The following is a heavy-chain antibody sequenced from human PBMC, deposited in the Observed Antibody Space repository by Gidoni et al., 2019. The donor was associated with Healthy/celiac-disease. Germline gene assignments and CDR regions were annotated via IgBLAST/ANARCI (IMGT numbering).Heavy chain of an antibody. CDR2: INPNSGGT. CDR1: GYTFTGSY. Sequence: QVQLVQSGAEVKKPGASVKVSCKASGYTFTGSYMPWVRQAPGQGLEWMGWINPNSGGTNYAQKFQGRVTMTRDTSISTAYMELSRLRSDDTAVYYCARQLLWFGELSERNYYYGMDVWGQGTTVTVSS. D-gene: IGHD3-10*01. J-gene: IGHJ6*02. V-gene: IGHV1-2*02. CDR3: ARQLLWFGELSERNYYYGMDV.